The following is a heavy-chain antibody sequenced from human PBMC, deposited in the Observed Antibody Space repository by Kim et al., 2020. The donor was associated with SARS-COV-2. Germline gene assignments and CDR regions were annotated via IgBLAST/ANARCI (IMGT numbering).Heavy chain of an antibody. V-gene: IGHV1-2*02. CDR3: ARDYDYVWGTLGY. D-gene: IGHD3-16*01. Sequence: NYETKLQGRVTMTRDTSTSTAYMELSRLRSDDTAVYYCARDYDYVWGTLGYWGQGTLVTVSS. J-gene: IGHJ4*02.